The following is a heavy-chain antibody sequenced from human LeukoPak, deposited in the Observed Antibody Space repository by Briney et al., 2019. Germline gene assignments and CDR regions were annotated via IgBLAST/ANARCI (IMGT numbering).Heavy chain of an antibody. CDR2: MNPNSGNT. CDR3: ARWVYYYDSSGYPGGNNWLDP. Sequence: RASVKVSCKASGYTFTSYDINWVRQATGQGLEWMGWMNPNSGNTGYAQKFQGRVTMTRNTSISTAYMELSSLRSEDTAVYYCARWVYYYDSSGYPGGNNWLDPWGQGTLVTVSS. J-gene: IGHJ5*02. V-gene: IGHV1-8*01. D-gene: IGHD3-22*01. CDR1: GYTFTSYD.